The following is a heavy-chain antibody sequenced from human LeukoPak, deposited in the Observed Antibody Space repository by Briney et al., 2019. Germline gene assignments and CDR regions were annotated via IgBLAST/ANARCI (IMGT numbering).Heavy chain of an antibody. Sequence: GTLSLTCAVSGGSISSSNWWSWVRQPPGKGLEWVSGINWNGGSTGYADSVKGRFTISRDNAKNSLYLQMNSLRAEDTALYYCARDSGSSYYFDYWGQGTLVTVSS. V-gene: IGHV3-20*04. CDR3: ARDSGSSYYFDY. D-gene: IGHD1-26*01. CDR1: GGSISSSNW. CDR2: INWNGGST. J-gene: IGHJ4*02.